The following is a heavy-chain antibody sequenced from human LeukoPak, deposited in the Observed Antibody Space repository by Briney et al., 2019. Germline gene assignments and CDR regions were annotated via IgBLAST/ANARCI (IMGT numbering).Heavy chain of an antibody. CDR3: ARMTNYYYYMDV. Sequence: PGGSLRLSCAASGFTFSTCHIHWVRQAPGKGLEWVALIWYDGSKTYYADSVKGRFTISRDNAKNSLYLQMNSLRAEDTAVYYCARMTNYYYYMDVWGKGTTVTVSS. CDR1: GFTFSTCH. V-gene: IGHV3-33*01. CDR2: IWYDGSKT. J-gene: IGHJ6*03.